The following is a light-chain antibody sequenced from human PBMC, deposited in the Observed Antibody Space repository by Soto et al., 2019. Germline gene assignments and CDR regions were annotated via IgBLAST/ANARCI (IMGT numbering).Light chain of an antibody. CDR2: EVS. CDR3: DSFTSSRAYV. CDR1: SSDVGGYDY. Sequence: QSVLTPPASVSGSPGQSITISCTGTSSDVGGYDYVSWYQQQSGKAPKLIIYEVSSRPSGVSNRFSGSKSGNTASLTISGLQADDEADYYCDSFTSSRAYVFGVGTKLTGL. V-gene: IGLV2-14*01. J-gene: IGLJ1*01.